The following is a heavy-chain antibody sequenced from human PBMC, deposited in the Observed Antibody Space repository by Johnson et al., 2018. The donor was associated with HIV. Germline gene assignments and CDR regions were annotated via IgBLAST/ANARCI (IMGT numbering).Heavy chain of an antibody. J-gene: IGHJ3*02. CDR3: ARHKAVADAFDI. CDR2: ISWNGGST. CDR1: GFSFDDYA. Sequence: VQLVESGGGLVQPGGSLRLSCAASGFSFDDYAMHWVRQPPGKGLEWVSGISWNGGSTGYADSVKCRFTISRDNSNNTLYLQMNSLRAEDTAVYYCARHKAVADAFDIWGQGTVVTVS. V-gene: IGHV3-9*01. D-gene: IGHD6-19*01.